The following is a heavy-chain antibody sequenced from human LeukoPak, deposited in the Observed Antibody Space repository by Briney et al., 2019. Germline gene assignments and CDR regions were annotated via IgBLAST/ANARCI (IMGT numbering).Heavy chain of an antibody. V-gene: IGHV4-34*01. J-gene: IGHJ4*02. CDR1: GGSFSGYY. CDR3: ARGKSTVTTFVDY. Sequence: SETLSLTCAVYGGSFSGYYWSWIRQPPGRGLEWIGEINHSGSTNYNPSLKSRVTISVDTSKNQFSLKLSSVTAAGTAVYYCARGKSTVTTFVDYWGQGTLVTVSS. CDR2: INHSGST. D-gene: IGHD4-17*01.